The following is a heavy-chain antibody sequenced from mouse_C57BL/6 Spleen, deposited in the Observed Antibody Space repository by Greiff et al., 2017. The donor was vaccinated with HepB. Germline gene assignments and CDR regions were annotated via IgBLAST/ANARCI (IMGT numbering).Heavy chain of an antibody. CDR2: ISYSGST. CDR1: GYSITSGYD. Sequence: EVQLQQSGPGMVKPSQSLSLTCTVTGYSITSGYDWHWIRHFPGNKLEWMGYISYSGSTNYNPSLKSRISITHDTSKNHFFLKLNSVTTEDTATYYCARGGYYYGSYYFDYWGQGTTLTVSS. J-gene: IGHJ2*01. CDR3: ARGGYYYGSYYFDY. D-gene: IGHD1-1*01. V-gene: IGHV3-1*01.